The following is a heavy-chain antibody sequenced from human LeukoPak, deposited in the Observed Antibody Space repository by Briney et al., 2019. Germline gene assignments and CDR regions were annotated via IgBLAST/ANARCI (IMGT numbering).Heavy chain of an antibody. CDR3: ARGPRKEIFGVVIVFFDI. D-gene: IGHD3-3*01. Sequence: SGTLSLTCAVSGGSISSSNWWSWVRQPPGKGLEWIGEIYHSGSTNYNPSLKSRVTISVDTSKNQFSLKLSSVTAADTAVYYCARGPRKEIFGVVIVFFDIWGQGTMVTVSS. CDR1: GGSISSSNW. V-gene: IGHV4-4*02. J-gene: IGHJ3*02. CDR2: IYHSGST.